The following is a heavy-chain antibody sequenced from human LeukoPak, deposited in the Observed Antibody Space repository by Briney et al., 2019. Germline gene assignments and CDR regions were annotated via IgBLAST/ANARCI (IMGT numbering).Heavy chain of an antibody. CDR2: IKQDGSEK. D-gene: IGHD6-13*01. Sequence: PGGSLRLSCAASGFTFSSYWMSWVRQAPGKGLEWVANIKQDGSEKNYVDSVKGRFTTSRDNAKNALYRQMNSLRSEDTAVYYCARSQQLGYWGQGALVTVSS. CDR1: GFTFSSYW. J-gene: IGHJ4*02. V-gene: IGHV3-7*01. CDR3: ARSQQLGY.